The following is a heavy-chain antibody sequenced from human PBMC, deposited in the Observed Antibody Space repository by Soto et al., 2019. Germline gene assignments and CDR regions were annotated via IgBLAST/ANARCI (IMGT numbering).Heavy chain of an antibody. J-gene: IGHJ6*02. CDR2: INPNSGGT. CDR1: GYTFTGYY. CDR3: ARSDSGWYYYYYYGMDV. Sequence: ASVKVSCKASGYTFTGYYMHWVRQAPGQGLEWMGWINPNSGGTNYAQKFQGWVTMTRDTSISTAYMELSRLRSDDTAVYYCARSDSGWYYYYYYGMDVWGQGTTVTVSS. D-gene: IGHD6-19*01. V-gene: IGHV1-2*04.